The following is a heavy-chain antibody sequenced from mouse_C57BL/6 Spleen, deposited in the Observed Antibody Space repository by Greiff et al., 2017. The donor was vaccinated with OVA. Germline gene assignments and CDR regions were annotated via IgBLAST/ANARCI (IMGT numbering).Heavy chain of an antibody. D-gene: IGHD2-1*01. CDR2: IYPRSGNT. V-gene: IGHV1-81*01. CDR1: GYTFTSYG. Sequence: VQLQQSGAELARPGASVKLSCKASGYTFTSYGISWVKQRTGQGLEWIGEIYPRSGNTYYNEKFKGKATLTADKSSSTAYMELRSLTSEDSAVYFCARYGNYVGYWGQGTTLTVSS. CDR3: ARYGNYVGY. J-gene: IGHJ2*01.